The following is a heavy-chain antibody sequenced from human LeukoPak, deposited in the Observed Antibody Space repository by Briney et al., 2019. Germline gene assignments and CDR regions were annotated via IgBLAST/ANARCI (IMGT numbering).Heavy chain of an antibody. CDR2: INPNSGGT. D-gene: IGHD3-22*01. Sequence: ASVKVSCKASGYTFTGYCMHWVRQAPGQGLEWMGWINPNSGGTNYAQKFQGRVTMTRDTSISTAYMELSRLRSDDTAVYYCASPYYYDSSGYYPNDAFDIWGQGTMVTVSS. CDR1: GYTFTGYC. CDR3: ASPYYYDSSGYYPNDAFDI. V-gene: IGHV1-2*02. J-gene: IGHJ3*02.